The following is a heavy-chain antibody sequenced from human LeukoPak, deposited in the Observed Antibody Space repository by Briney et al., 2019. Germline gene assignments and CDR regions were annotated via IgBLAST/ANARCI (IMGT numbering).Heavy chain of an antibody. V-gene: IGHV4-31*03. Sequence: SQTLSLTCTVSGGSISSGGYYWTWIRQHPGKGLEWIGYIYYTGSTFFNPSLKSRVIISVDTSKNQFSLKLSSVTAADTAVYYCARSDQRWLYSDYWGQGTLVTVSS. CDR2: IYYTGST. J-gene: IGHJ4*02. CDR1: GGSISSGGYY. D-gene: IGHD5-24*01. CDR3: ARSDQRWLYSDY.